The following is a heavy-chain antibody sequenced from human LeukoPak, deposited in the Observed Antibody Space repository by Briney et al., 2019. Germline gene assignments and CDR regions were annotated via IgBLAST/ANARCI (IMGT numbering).Heavy chain of an antibody. J-gene: IGHJ6*02. CDR3: ARVNDYPPYYYYGMDV. D-gene: IGHD5-12*01. V-gene: IGHV1-3*01. CDR1: GYTFTSYA. Sequence: GASVKVSCNASGYTFTSYAMHWVRQAPGQRLEWMGWINAGNGNTKYSQKFQGRVTITRDTSASTAYMELSSLRSEDTAVYYCARVNDYPPYYYYGMDVWGQGTTVTVSS. CDR2: INAGNGNT.